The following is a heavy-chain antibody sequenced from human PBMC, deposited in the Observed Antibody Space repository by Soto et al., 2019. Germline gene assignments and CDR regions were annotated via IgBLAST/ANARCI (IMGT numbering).Heavy chain of an antibody. V-gene: IGHV3-11*01. CDR1: GFTFSDYY. CDR3: ARDAGYSSSLYFSWFDP. Sequence: QVQLVESGGGLVKPGGSLRLSCAASGFTFSDYYMTWIRQAPGKVLEWISFISGSGKTIHFADSLEGRFTISRDNAKNSVYLEMNSLRAEDTAVYYCARDAGYSSSLYFSWFDPWGPGTLVTVSS. J-gene: IGHJ5*02. CDR2: ISGSGKTI. D-gene: IGHD6-13*01.